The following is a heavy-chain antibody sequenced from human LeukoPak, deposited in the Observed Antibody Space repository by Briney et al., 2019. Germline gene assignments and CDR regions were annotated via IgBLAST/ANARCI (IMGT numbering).Heavy chain of an antibody. Sequence: GGSLRLSCAASGFTFSSYGMHWVRQAPGKGLEWVAFIRYDGSNKYYADSVKGRFTISRDNSKNTLYLQMNSLRAEDTAVYYCAKGGSGREYYFNYWGQGTLVTVSS. J-gene: IGHJ4*02. CDR3: AKGGSGREYYFNY. D-gene: IGHD6-19*01. CDR2: IRYDGSNK. CDR1: GFTFSSYG. V-gene: IGHV3-30*02.